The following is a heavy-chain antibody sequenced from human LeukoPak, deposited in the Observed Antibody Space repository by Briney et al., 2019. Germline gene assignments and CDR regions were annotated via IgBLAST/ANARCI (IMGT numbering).Heavy chain of an antibody. CDR2: ISAYNGNT. V-gene: IGHV1-18*01. CDR3: ARLSGYSYGYDYFDY. CDR1: GYTFTSYG. D-gene: IGHD5-18*01. J-gene: IGHJ4*02. Sequence: GASVKVSCKASGYTFTSYGISWVRQAPGQGLEWMGWISAYNGNTNYAQKFQGRVTITADESTSTAYMELSSLRSEDTAVYYCARLSGYSYGYDYFDYWGQGTLVTVSS.